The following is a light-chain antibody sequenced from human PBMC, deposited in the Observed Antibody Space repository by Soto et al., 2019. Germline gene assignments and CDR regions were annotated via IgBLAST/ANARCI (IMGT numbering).Light chain of an antibody. V-gene: IGKV3-20*01. CDR3: QQYGSPPPYT. CDR2: GSS. J-gene: IGKJ2*01. Sequence: EVVLTQSPGTLSLSPGERATLSCRASQSVSNNYLAWYQQKPGQGPRLLIFGSSDRATGIPDRFSGSGSRTDFPLTISSLEPEDFAVYYCQQYGSPPPYTFGQGTKLEIK. CDR1: QSVSNNY.